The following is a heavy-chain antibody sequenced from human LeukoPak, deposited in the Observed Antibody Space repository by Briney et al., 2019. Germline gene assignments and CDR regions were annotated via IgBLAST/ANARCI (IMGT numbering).Heavy chain of an antibody. V-gene: IGHV3-7*01. CDR1: GFTFSTYW. D-gene: IGHD6-13*01. CDR3: ARDRPYETAGAPDY. Sequence: GGSLRLSCAASGFTFSTYWMSWVRQAPGKGLEWVANIKQDGSEKYYVDSVKGRFTISRDNAKNSLYPQMNSLRAEDTAVYYCARDRPYETAGAPDYWGQGTLVTVSS. CDR2: IKQDGSEK. J-gene: IGHJ4*02.